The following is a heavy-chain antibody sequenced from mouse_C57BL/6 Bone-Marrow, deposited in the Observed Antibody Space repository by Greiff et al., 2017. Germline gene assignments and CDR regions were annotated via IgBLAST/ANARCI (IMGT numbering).Heavy chain of an antibody. J-gene: IGHJ1*03. CDR1: GFSLSTSGMG. D-gene: IGHD2-4*01. CDR3: ARRKDYDYERYFDV. Sequence: QVTLKVSGPGILQSSQTLSLTCSFSGFSLSTSGMGVSWLRQPSGKGLEWLAHIYWDDDKRYNPFLKRRLTISKDTSRNQVFLKITSVDTADTATYYCARRKDYDYERYFDVWGTGTTVTVSS. CDR2: IYWDDDK. V-gene: IGHV8-12*01.